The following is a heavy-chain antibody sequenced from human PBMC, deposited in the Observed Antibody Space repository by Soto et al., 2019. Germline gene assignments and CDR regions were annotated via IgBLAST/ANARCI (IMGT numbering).Heavy chain of an antibody. V-gene: IGHV4-34*01. CDR2: INHSGST. J-gene: IGHJ5*02. D-gene: IGHD7-27*01. CDR3: APQALGANWFDP. Sequence: SETLSLTCAVYGGSFSGYYWSWIRQPPGKGLEWIGEINHSGSTNYNPSLKSRVTISVDTSKNQFSLKLSSVTAADTAVYYCAPQALGANWFDPWGQGTLVTVSS. CDR1: GGSFSGYY.